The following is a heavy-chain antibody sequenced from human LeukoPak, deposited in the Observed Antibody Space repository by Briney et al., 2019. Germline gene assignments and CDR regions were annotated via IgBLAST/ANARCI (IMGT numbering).Heavy chain of an antibody. V-gene: IGHV3-30*02. CDR1: GFTFNNYG. Sequence: GSLRLSCAASGFTFNNYGMHWVRQAPGKGLEWLAFIRYDGSNTYYADSVKGRFTVSRDDSKNTLYLQMNSLRGDDTAVYYCAKDGTSYYYIYYWGQGALVTVSS. D-gene: IGHD2/OR15-2a*01. CDR3: AKDGTSYYYIYY. CDR2: IRYDGSNT. J-gene: IGHJ4*02.